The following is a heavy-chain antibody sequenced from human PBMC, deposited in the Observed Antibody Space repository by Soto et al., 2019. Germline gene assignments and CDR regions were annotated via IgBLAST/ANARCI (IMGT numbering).Heavy chain of an antibody. D-gene: IGHD6-25*01. Sequence: PSETLSLTCAVSGGSISSGGYSWSWIRQPPGKGLEWIGYIYHSGSTYYNPSLKSRVTISVDTSKNQFSLKLSSVTAADTAVYYCARESGYGGNLDYWGQGTLVTVAS. V-gene: IGHV4-30-2*05. CDR1: GGSISSGGYS. CDR3: ARESGYGGNLDY. CDR2: IYHSGST. J-gene: IGHJ4*02.